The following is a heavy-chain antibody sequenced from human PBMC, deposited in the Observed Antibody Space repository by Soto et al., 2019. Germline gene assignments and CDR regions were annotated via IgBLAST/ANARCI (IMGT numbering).Heavy chain of an antibody. J-gene: IGHJ4*02. V-gene: IGHV4-34*01. CDR3: ARDKITGLFDY. CDR1: GGSFSGYY. Sequence: SETLSLTCAVYGGSFSGYYWTWIRQPPGTGLEWIGEINHSGSTNYNPSLKRRVTISVDTSKNQFSLKLTSVTVADTAVYYCARDKITGLFDYWGQGTLVTVSS. D-gene: IGHD2-8*02. CDR2: INHSGST.